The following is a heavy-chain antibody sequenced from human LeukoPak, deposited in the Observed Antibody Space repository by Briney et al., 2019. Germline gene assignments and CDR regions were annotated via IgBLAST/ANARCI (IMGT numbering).Heavy chain of an antibody. Sequence: ASVKVSCKVSGYTLTELSMHWVRQAPGKGLEWMRGFDPEDGETIYAQKFQGRVTMTEDTSTDTAYMELSSLRSEDTAVYYCATGPGGVTSFDYWGQGTLVTVSS. CDR3: ATGPGGVTSFDY. J-gene: IGHJ4*02. D-gene: IGHD2-8*02. V-gene: IGHV1-24*01. CDR1: GYTLTELS. CDR2: FDPEDGET.